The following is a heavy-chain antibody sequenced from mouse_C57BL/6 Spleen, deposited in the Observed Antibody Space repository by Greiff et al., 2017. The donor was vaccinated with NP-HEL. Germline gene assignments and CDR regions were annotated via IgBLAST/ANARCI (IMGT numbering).Heavy chain of an antibody. J-gene: IGHJ2*01. D-gene: IGHD3-2*02. V-gene: IGHV1-82*01. Sequence: VQVVESGPELVKPGASVKISCKASGYAFSSSWMNWVKQRPGKGLDWIGRIYPGDGDTNYNGKFKGKATLTADKSSSTAYMQLSSLTSEDSAVYFCAKTAQATFDYWGHGTTLTVSS. CDR3: AKTAQATFDY. CDR2: IYPGDGDT. CDR1: GYAFSSSW.